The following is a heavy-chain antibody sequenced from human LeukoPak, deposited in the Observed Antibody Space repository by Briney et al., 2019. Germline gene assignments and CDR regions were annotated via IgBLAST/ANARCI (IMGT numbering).Heavy chain of an antibody. CDR1: GVIVSRNF. CDR2: MYAGGTT. V-gene: IGHV3-53*01. CDR3: ARGSGSGWPLDR. Sequence: GGSLRLSCAASGVIVSRNFMSWVRQAPGKGLQWVAIMYAGGTTDYSDSVRGRFHISRDSSNNTLSLQINSLRAEDTAVDYCARGSGSGWPLDRWGQGALVTVSS. D-gene: IGHD6-19*01. J-gene: IGHJ5*02.